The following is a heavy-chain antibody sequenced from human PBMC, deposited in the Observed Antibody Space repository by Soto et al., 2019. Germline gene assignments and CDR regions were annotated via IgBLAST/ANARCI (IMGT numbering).Heavy chain of an antibody. Sequence: PSETLSLTCAVSGGSISSGGYYWSWISQHPGKGLEWVGYIDYSGSTYYNPSLKSRVAVSVDTSKNQFSLKLSSVTAADTAVYYCARGSIAATPLAFDYWGKGTLVTVSS. J-gene: IGHJ4*02. V-gene: IGHV4-31*11. CDR2: IDYSGST. CDR1: GGSISSGGYY. CDR3: ARGSIAATPLAFDY. D-gene: IGHD6-13*01.